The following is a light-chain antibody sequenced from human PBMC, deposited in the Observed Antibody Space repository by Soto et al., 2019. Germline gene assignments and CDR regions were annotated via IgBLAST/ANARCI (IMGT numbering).Light chain of an antibody. CDR3: QKYDDVPL. Sequence: DIQMTQSPSSLSASVGDTVTITCQARQDITNHLNWYQQKPGKAPNLLIYDASQLETGVPSRFSGSGPGTCSTLTRSSLQPQDIATYYCQKYDDVPLFGPGTKVDF. CDR1: QDITNH. CDR2: DAS. J-gene: IGKJ3*01. V-gene: IGKV1-33*01.